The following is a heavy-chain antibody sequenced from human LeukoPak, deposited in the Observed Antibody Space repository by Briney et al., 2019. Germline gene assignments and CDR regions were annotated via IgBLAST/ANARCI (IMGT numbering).Heavy chain of an antibody. Sequence: GGSLRLSCAASGFTFSDYYMNWIRQAPGKGLEWISYISSSGSSVYQADSVKGRFTISRDNAKNSLSLQMDSLRAEDTAVYYCVTSFIGSPGTFDYWGRGTLVTVSS. CDR3: VTSFIGSPGTFDY. V-gene: IGHV3-11*04. J-gene: IGHJ4*02. D-gene: IGHD6-13*01. CDR1: GFTFSDYY. CDR2: ISSSGSSV.